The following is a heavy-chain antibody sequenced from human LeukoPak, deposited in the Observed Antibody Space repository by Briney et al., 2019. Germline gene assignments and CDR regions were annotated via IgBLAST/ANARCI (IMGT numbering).Heavy chain of an antibody. CDR1: GGSISTSSYY. CDR3: ARGRESTTVPAAMRGRAKCYYYMDV. Sequence: SETLSLTCTVSGGSISTSSYYWGWIRQPPGKGLECIGNIYYSGSTYYNSSLKSRVTISVDTSKNQFSLKLSSVTAADTAVYYCARGRESTTVPAAMRGRAKCYYYMDVWGKGTTVTISS. D-gene: IGHD2-2*01. V-gene: IGHV4-39*07. J-gene: IGHJ6*03. CDR2: IYYSGST.